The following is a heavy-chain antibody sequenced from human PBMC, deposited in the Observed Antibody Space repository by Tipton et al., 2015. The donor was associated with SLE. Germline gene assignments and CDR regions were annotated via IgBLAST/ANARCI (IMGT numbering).Heavy chain of an antibody. J-gene: IGHJ4*02. CDR1: GYTFTNYD. D-gene: IGHD2-15*01. Sequence: QSGAEVKKPGASVKVSCKASGYTFTNYDINWVRQATGQGLEWMGWMNSNTGNTDYAQKFQGRVAMTRDTSISAAYMELSSLRSDDTAVYYCARSCSGDTCSLTWGQGTLVTVSS. CDR3: ARSCSGDTCSLT. V-gene: IGHV1-8*01. CDR2: MNSNTGNT.